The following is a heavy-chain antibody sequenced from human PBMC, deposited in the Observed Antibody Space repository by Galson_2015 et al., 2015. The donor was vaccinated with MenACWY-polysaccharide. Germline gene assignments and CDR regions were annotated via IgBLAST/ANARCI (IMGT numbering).Heavy chain of an antibody. D-gene: IGHD6-13*01. CDR1: GYTFTSYD. J-gene: IGHJ3*02. Sequence: SVKVSCKASGYTFTSYDINWVRQATGQGLEWMGWMNPNSGNTGYAQKFQGRVTMTRNTSISTAYMELSSLRSEDTAVYYCARMYSSSWYYAFDIWGQWTMVTVSS. V-gene: IGHV1-8*01. CDR2: MNPNSGNT. CDR3: ARMYSSSWYYAFDI.